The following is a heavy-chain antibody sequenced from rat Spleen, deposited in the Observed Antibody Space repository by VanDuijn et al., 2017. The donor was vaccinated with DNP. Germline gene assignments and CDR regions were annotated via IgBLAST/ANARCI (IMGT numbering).Heavy chain of an antibody. CDR3: ARSTYYGYNYGAMDA. J-gene: IGHJ4*01. D-gene: IGHD1-9*01. Sequence: EEQLQESGPGLVRPSQSLSLTCSVTGYPITRSYRWNWIRKFLGNKLEWMGSVNSAGSTNYNPSHKSRISITRDTSKNQSFLQVNSVTTEDTATYYCARSTYYGYNYGAMDAWGQGTSVTVSS. CDR1: GYPITRSYR. V-gene: IGHV3-3*01. CDR2: VNSAGST.